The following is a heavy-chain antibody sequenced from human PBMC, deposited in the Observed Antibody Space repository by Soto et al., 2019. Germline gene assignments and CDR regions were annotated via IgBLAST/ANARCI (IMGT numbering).Heavy chain of an antibody. CDR1: GFTFSSYG. CDR2: ISYDGSNK. Sequence: GGSLRLSCAASGFTFSSYGMHWVRQAPGKGLEWVAVISYDGSNKYYADSVKGRFTISRDNSKNTLYLQMNSLRAEDTAVYYCAKVIAAAGTKGVYYYYGMDVWGQGTTVTVSS. D-gene: IGHD6-13*01. J-gene: IGHJ6*02. V-gene: IGHV3-30*18. CDR3: AKVIAAAGTKGVYYYYGMDV.